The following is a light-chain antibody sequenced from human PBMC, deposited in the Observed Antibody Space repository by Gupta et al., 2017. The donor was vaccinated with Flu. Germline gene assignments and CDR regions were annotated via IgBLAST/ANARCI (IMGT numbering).Light chain of an antibody. CDR2: AAS. CDR1: QNISSY. Sequence: PSSLSASVGDRVTIPCRASQNISSYLNWYQQKPGKAPKLLIYAASSLQSGVPSRFSGSGSGTDFTLTISRLQPEDVATYYCQQSNSTPHTFGQGTKLEIK. J-gene: IGKJ1*01. V-gene: IGKV1-39*01. CDR3: QQSNSTPHT.